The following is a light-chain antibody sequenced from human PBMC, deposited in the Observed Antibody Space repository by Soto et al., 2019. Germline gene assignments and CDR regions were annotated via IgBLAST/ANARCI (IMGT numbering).Light chain of an antibody. Sequence: DIEMTQSPSTVSASVGDRVTITCRASRSISSWLAWYQQKPGKAPKLLIYKASTLESGVPSRFSGRGSGTEFTLTLSSVQPDDFATYSCQQYNSIPLTFGGGTKVEIK. CDR2: KAS. CDR1: RSISSW. V-gene: IGKV1-5*03. CDR3: QQYNSIPLT. J-gene: IGKJ4*01.